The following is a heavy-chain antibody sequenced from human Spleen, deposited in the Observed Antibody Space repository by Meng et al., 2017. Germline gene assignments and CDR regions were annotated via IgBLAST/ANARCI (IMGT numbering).Heavy chain of an antibody. Sequence: SETLSLTCTVSGGSISSGGYYWSWIRQHPGKGLEWIGYIYYSGSTYYNPSLKSRVTISVDKSKNQFSLKLSSVSAADTAVYFCARDPGRYSSTWDLGSDPWGQGTLVTVSS. CDR1: GGSISSGGYY. CDR2: IYYSGST. D-gene: IGHD6-13*01. CDR3: ARDPGRYSSTWDLGSDP. V-gene: IGHV4-31*03. J-gene: IGHJ5*02.